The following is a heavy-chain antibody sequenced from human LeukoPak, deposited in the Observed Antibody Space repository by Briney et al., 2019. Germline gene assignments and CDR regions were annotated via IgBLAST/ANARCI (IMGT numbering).Heavy chain of an antibody. V-gene: IGHV4-61*02. Sequence: SQTLSLTCTVSGGSISSGSYYWRWLRQPAGKGLEWIGRIYTSGSTNYNPSLKSRVTISVDTSKNQFSLKLSSVTAADTAVYYCARHPYSSSWYRTGGYYYYYYMDVWGKGTTVTISS. CDR2: IYTSGST. CDR1: GGSISSGSYY. CDR3: ARHPYSSSWYRTGGYYYYYYMDV. D-gene: IGHD6-13*01. J-gene: IGHJ6*03.